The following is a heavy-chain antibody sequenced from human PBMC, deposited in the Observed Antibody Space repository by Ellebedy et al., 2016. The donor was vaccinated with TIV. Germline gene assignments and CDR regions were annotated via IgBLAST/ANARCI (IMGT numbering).Heavy chain of an antibody. Sequence: GESLKISCAASGFTFSIAGMTWVRQAPGKGLEWVATIDFSGTGTYYADSVKGRFIISRDNTKNSLFLQMNSLGVEDTAVYYCARDGSEWSRDCWGQGTLVTVSS. V-gene: IGHV3-21*06. CDR1: GFTFSIAG. CDR3: ARDGSEWSRDC. D-gene: IGHD3-3*01. CDR2: IDFSGTGT. J-gene: IGHJ4*02.